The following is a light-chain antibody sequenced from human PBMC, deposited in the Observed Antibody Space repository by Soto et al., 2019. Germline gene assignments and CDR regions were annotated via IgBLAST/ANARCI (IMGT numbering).Light chain of an antibody. CDR2: DAF. J-gene: IGKJ4*01. CDR3: QRRTKRPLT. Sequence: DIMLTQAPATLSLSPGERATLSCRASEILYNFLAWYQLRPGQVPRHLISDAFNTAAGVPARFSRSGTGTDFTLTIDDLEPEDYAVYFCQRRTKRPLTFSGGTKV. CDR1: EILYNF. V-gene: IGKV3-11*01.